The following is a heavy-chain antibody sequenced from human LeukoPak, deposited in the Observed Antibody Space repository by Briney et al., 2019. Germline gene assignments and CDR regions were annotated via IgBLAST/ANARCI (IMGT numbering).Heavy chain of an antibody. CDR3: AKDPYRVVFATGNYLDS. V-gene: IGHV1-69*13. CDR2: IIPIFGTA. Sequence: SVKVSCKASGGTFSSYAITWVRQAPGQGLEWMGGIIPIFGTANYAQKFQGRVTITADESTSTAYMELSSLRSEDTAVYYCAKDPYRVVFATGNYLDSWGQGTLVTVSS. CDR1: GGTFSSYA. J-gene: IGHJ4*02. D-gene: IGHD2-15*01.